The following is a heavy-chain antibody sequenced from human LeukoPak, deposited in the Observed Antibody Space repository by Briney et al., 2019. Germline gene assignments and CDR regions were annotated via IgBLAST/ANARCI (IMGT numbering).Heavy chain of an antibody. D-gene: IGHD6-19*01. V-gene: IGHV3-30*02. CDR2: IRYDGSNK. CDR1: GFTFSSYG. Sequence: GGSLRLXCAASGFTFSSYGMHWGRQAPGKGLEWVAFIRYDGSNKYYADSVKGRFTISRDNSKNTLYLQMNSLRAEDTAVYYCAKGGARIAVAGKGIDYWGQGTLVTVSS. CDR3: AKGGARIAVAGKGIDY. J-gene: IGHJ4*02.